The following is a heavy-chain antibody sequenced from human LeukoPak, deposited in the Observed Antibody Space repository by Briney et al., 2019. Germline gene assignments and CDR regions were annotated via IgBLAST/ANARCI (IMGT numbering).Heavy chain of an antibody. Sequence: SQTLSLTCAISGHSVSANSVAWNWSRQSPSRGLEWLGRTYYRSKRYNDYEESVQSRITINADKSKNQFSLQQNSVNPDDTAVYYCARDGGWSFDDWGQGTLVTVSS. CDR1: GHSVSANSVA. CDR2: TYYRSKRYN. CDR3: ARDGGWSFDD. J-gene: IGHJ4*02. D-gene: IGHD3-16*01. V-gene: IGHV6-1*01.